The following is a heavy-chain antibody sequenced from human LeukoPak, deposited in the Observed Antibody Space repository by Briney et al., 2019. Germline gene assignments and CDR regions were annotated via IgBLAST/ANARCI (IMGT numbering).Heavy chain of an antibody. CDR3: ARLIRERYCSSTSCYYFDY. Sequence: SETLSLTCTVSGGSISSSSYCWGWIRQPPGKGLEWIGSICYSGSTYYNPSLKSRVTMSVDTSKNQFSLKLSSVTAADTAVYYCARLIRERYCSSTSCYYFDYWGQGTLVTVSS. CDR1: GGSISSSSYC. D-gene: IGHD2-2*01. V-gene: IGHV4-39*07. CDR2: ICYSGST. J-gene: IGHJ4*02.